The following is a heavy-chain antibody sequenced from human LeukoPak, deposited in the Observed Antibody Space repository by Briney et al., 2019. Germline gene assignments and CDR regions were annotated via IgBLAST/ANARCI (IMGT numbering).Heavy chain of an antibody. CDR1: GGSISSGGYS. J-gene: IGHJ4*02. CDR2: IYHSGST. V-gene: IGHV4-30-2*01. CDR3: ARSEGYNPRDFDY. Sequence: SETLSLTCAVSGGSISSGGYSWSWIRQPPGKGLEWIGYIYHSGSTYYNPSLKSRVTISVDRSKNQFSLKLSSVTAADTAVYYCARSEGYNPRDFDYWGQGTLVTVSS. D-gene: IGHD5-24*01.